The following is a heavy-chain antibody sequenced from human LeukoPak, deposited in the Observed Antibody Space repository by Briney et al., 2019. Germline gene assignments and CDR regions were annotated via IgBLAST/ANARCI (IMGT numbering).Heavy chain of an antibody. V-gene: IGHV3-74*03. CDR3: ARDLDWILFDY. CDR1: GFTFSTYW. J-gene: IGHJ4*02. CDR2: IRPEGTTT. D-gene: IGHD3-9*01. Sequence: PGGSLRLSCAASGFTFSTYWMHWVRQAPGKGLVWVSRIRPEGTTTAYGDSVKGRFTISRDNAKNTLFLQMNSLSAEDTAVYYCARDLDWILFDYWGQGTLVTVSS.